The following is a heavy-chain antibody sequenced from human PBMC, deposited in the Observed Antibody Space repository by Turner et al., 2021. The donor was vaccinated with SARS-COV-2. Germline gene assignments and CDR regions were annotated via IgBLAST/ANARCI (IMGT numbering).Heavy chain of an antibody. Sequence: QLQLQESGPGVVKPSGTLSLTCSVSGDSIRRTNFYWGWIRQPPGRGLEWIGSLYSSESTYYNSSLKSRLTLSVDTSTNQISLKLSSVTAADTAVYYCATPSVSYDSSGYFHFDLWGRGTLVTVSS. D-gene: IGHD3-22*01. CDR2: LYSSEST. CDR3: ATPSVSYDSSGYFHFDL. CDR1: GDSIRRTNFY. V-gene: IGHV4-39*01. J-gene: IGHJ2*01.